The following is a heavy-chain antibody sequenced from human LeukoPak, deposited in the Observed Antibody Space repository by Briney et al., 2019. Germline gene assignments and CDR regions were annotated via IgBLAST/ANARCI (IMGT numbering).Heavy chain of an antibody. CDR1: GGSFSGYY. J-gene: IGHJ3*02. Sequence: SETLSLTCAVYGGSFSGYYWSWIRQPPGKGLEWIGEINHSGNTNYNPSLKSRVTISVDTSKNQFSLKLSSVTAADTAVYYCARADTAMVTHAFDIWGQGTMVTVSS. CDR3: ARADTAMVTHAFDI. D-gene: IGHD5-18*01. V-gene: IGHV4-34*01. CDR2: INHSGNT.